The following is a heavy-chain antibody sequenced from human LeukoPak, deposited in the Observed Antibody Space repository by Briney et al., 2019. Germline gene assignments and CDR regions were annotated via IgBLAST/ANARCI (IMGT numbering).Heavy chain of an antibody. CDR2: IYYSGST. CDR1: GGSISSYY. D-gene: IGHD3-22*01. J-gene: IGHJ3*02. CDR3: ATERGYYYDSSGYSPGALDI. Sequence: SETLSLTCTVSGGSISSYYWSWIRQPPGKGLEWIGYIYYSGSTNYNPSLKSRVTISVDTSKNQFSLKLSSVTAADTAVYYCATERGYYYDSSGYSPGALDIWGQGTMVTVSS. V-gene: IGHV4-59*01.